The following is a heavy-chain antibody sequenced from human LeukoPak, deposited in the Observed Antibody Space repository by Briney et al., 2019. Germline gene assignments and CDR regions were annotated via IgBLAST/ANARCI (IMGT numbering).Heavy chain of an antibody. CDR1: AGSFTDYS. CDR2: INHSGST. V-gene: IGHV4-34*01. D-gene: IGHD6-13*01. Sequence: SETLSLTCGVYAGSFTDYSWGWLRQTPGKGREWIGDINHSGSTSYNSALKSRVTISVDTSRNQFSLKLSSVTAADTADYYCARLGLYTSSWYRFYYFDYWGQGSPVTVSS. CDR3: ARLGLYTSSWYRFYYFDY. J-gene: IGHJ4*02.